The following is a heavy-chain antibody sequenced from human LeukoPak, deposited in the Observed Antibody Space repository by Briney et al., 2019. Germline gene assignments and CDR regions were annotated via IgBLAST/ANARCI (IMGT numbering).Heavy chain of an antibody. D-gene: IGHD7-27*01. Sequence: LRLSCAASGFTFSNYAKHWVRQAPGKGLEWIGYIYYSGSTYYNPSLKSRVTISVDTSKNQFSLKLSSVTAADTAVYYCARAQLGTHFDYWGQGTLVTVSS. V-gene: IGHV4-30-4*01. CDR3: ARAQLGTHFDY. CDR1: GFTFSNYAKH. J-gene: IGHJ4*02. CDR2: IYYSGST.